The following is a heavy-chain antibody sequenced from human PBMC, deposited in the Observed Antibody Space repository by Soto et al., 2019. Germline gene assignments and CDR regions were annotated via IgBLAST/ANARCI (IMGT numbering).Heavy chain of an antibody. CDR3: AKVIVATILYYYYGMDV. Sequence: HPGGSLRLSCAASGFTFSSYAMSWVRQAPGKGLEWVSAISGSGGSTYYADSVKGRFTISRDNSKNTLYLQMNSLRAEDTAVYYCAKVIVATILYYYYGMDVWGQGTTVTVSS. CDR2: ISGSGGST. D-gene: IGHD5-12*01. V-gene: IGHV3-23*01. CDR1: GFTFSSYA. J-gene: IGHJ6*02.